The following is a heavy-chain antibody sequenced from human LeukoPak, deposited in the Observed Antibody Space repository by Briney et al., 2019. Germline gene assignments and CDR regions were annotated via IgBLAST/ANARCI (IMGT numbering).Heavy chain of an antibody. J-gene: IGHJ4*02. CDR2: ISGRGGST. CDR1: GFTFSSYW. V-gene: IGHV3-23*01. Sequence: PGGSLRLSCAASGFTFSSYWMHWVRQAPGKGLEWVSGISGRGGSTFYADSVKGRVTISRDNSKNTLYLQMNSLRAEDTAVYYCAKDKYSGSYGPLDYWGQGTLVTVSS. CDR3: AKDKYSGSYGPLDY. D-gene: IGHD1-26*01.